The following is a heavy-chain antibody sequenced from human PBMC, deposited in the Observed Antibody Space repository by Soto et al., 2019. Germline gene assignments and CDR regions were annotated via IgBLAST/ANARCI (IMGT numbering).Heavy chain of an antibody. CDR1: GGSISSYY. J-gene: IGHJ4*02. Sequence: SETLSLTCTVSGGSISSYYWSWIRQPPGKGLEWIGYIYYSGSTNYNPSLKSRVTISVDTSKNQFSLKLSSVTAADTAVYYCARGQTTGTTWYFDYWGQGTLVTVSS. CDR2: IYYSGST. D-gene: IGHD1-7*01. CDR3: ARGQTTGTTWYFDY. V-gene: IGHV4-59*01.